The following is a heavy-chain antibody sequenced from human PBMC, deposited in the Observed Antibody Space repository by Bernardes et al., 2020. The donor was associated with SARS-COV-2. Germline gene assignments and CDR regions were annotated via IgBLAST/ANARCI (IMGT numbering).Heavy chain of an antibody. V-gene: IGHV4-59*12. CDR3: ARGYCFSTSCPPLNWFDP. D-gene: IGHD2-2*01. CDR2: IFDTETT. J-gene: IGHJ5*02. Sequence: SETLSLTCTVPDDSFRNYYWSWIRQPPGKGLEWIGNIFDTETTNYSPSLKSRVTISVDTSKNQFSLKLNSVTAADTAVYYCARGYCFSTSCPPLNWFDPWGQGTLVTVSS. CDR1: DDSFRNYY.